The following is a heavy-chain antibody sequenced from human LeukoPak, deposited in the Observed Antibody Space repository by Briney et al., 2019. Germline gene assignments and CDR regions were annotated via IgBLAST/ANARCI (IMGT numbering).Heavy chain of an antibody. Sequence: PGGSLRLSCAASGFTFSSYWMRWVRQAPGKGLEWVANIKTDGSQIYYVDSVKGRFTISRDNAKNSLYLQMSSLRAEDTAVYYCARDPYNGYYGDDYYYYMDVWGKGTTVTISS. V-gene: IGHV3-7*01. CDR1: GFTFSSYW. D-gene: IGHD4-17*01. CDR2: IKTDGSQI. J-gene: IGHJ6*03. CDR3: ARDPYNGYYGDDYYYYMDV.